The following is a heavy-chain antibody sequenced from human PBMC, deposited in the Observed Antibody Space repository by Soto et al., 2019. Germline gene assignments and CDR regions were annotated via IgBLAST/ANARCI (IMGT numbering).Heavy chain of an antibody. CDR1: GGSISRGGYS. CDR2: IYQSEST. D-gene: IGHD6-6*01. V-gene: IGHV4-30-2*01. CDR3: ARAKGRPEGYYFYGMDV. Sequence: PSETLSLTCAVSGGSISRGGYSWSWIRQPPGKGLERIGYIYQSESTYYNPSLKRRVTISVDRSKNQFSLKLHSVTAADTAVYHCARAKGRPEGYYFYGMDVWGPGTTVT. J-gene: IGHJ6*02.